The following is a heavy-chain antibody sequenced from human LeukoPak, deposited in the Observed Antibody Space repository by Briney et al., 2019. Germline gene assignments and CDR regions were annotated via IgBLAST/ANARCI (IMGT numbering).Heavy chain of an antibody. CDR2: IYHSGST. Sequence: KPSETLSLTCAVSGGSISSGGYSWSWIRQPPGKGLEWIGYIYHSGSTYYNPSLKSRVTISVDRSKNQFSLKLSSVTAADTAVYYCARHLRHGPDAFDIWGQGTMVTVSS. J-gene: IGHJ3*02. V-gene: IGHV4-30-2*01. CDR3: ARHLRHGPDAFDI. CDR1: GGSISSGGYS.